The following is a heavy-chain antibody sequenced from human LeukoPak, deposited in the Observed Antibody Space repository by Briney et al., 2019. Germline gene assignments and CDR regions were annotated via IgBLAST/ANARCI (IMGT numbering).Heavy chain of an antibody. CDR2: KSSGGST. V-gene: IGHV4-4*07. D-gene: IGHD3-22*01. CDR1: GASISSSY. CDR3: ARDQAFYVSSGYYYVTYLQH. Sequence: SETLSLTCTVSGASISSSYCTWIRQSAGGGLEWIGRKSSGGSTTYNPSFRGRVTMSLDTSKKQFSLKLTSVTAADTAVYYCARDQAFYVSSGYYYVTYLQHWGQGILVTVSS. J-gene: IGHJ1*01.